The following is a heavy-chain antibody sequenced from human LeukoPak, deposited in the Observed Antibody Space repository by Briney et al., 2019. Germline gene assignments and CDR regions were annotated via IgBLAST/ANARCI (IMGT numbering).Heavy chain of an antibody. CDR2: MNPNSGNT. D-gene: IGHD2-15*01. V-gene: IGHV1-8*03. CDR3: ARRSANTVGVGARKRRVTQNYFDY. CDR1: GYTFTSYG. J-gene: IGHJ4*02. Sequence: ASVKVSCKASGYTFTSYGINWVRQATGQGLEWMGWMNPNSGNTGYAQKFQGRVTITRNTSISTAYMELSSLRSEDTAVYYCARRSANTVGVGARKRRVTQNYFDYWGQGTLVTVSS.